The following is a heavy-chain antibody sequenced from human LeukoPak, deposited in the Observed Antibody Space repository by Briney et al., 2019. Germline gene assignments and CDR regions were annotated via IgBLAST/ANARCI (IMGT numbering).Heavy chain of an antibody. D-gene: IGHD3/OR15-3a*01. CDR2: ISSSSSTI. V-gene: IGHV3-48*01. CDR1: GFTFSSYS. J-gene: IGHJ6*04. CDR3: ARLRTGKVLDV. Sequence: PGGSLRLSCAASGFTFSSYSMNWVRQAPGKGLEWVSYISSSSSTIYYADSVKGRFTISRDNAKNSLYLQMNSLRAEDTVVYYCARLRTGKVLDVWGKGTTVTVSS.